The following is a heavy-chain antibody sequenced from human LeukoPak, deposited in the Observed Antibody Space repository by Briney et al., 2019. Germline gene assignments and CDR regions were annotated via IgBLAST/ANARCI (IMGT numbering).Heavy chain of an antibody. CDR1: GGSVSSGSYY. V-gene: IGHV4-61*02. D-gene: IGHD4-17*01. CDR3: AALYATVTTLWYFDY. Sequence: SQTLSLTCTVPGGSVSSGSYYWSWIRQPAGKGLEWIGRIYTSGSTNYNPSLKSRVTISVDTSKNQFSLKLSSVTAADTAVYYCAALYATVTTLWYFDYWGQGTLVTVSS. CDR2: IYTSGST. J-gene: IGHJ4*02.